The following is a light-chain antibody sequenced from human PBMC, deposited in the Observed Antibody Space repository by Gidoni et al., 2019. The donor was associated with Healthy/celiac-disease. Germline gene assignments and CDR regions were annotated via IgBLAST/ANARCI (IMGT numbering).Light chain of an antibody. CDR2: GNS. J-gene: IGLJ2*01. CDR3: QSYDSSLSGSSVL. V-gene: IGLV1-40*01. Sequence: QSVLTQPPSVSGAPGQRVTISCTGSSSNIGAGYEVNWYQQLPGTAPKLLIYGNSHRPSGVPDRFSGSKSGTSASLAITGLQAEDEADYYCQSYDSSLSGSSVLFGGGTKLTVL. CDR1: SSNIGAGYE.